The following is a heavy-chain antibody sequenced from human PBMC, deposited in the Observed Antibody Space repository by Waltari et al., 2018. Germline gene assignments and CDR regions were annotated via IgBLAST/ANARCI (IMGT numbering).Heavy chain of an antibody. CDR3: ARVEAAGIYYYYGMDV. Sequence: QVHLQESGPGLVKPSGTLSLTCAVSGGSISINNWWNWVRQPPWKGLEWIGEIHHSGTSNYNPSLKRRVTRAVDKSKDQFSLTLNSVTAADTAVYYCARVEAAGIYYYYGMDVWGQGTSVTVSS. J-gene: IGHJ6*02. CDR2: IHHSGTS. D-gene: IGHD6-13*01. CDR1: GGSISINNW. V-gene: IGHV4-4*02.